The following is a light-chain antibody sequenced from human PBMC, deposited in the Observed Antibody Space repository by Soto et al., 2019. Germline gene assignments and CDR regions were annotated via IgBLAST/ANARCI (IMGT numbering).Light chain of an antibody. CDR2: WAS. CDR3: QQYYRTRLA. V-gene: IGKV4-1*01. J-gene: IGKJ1*01. Sequence: DIVMTQSPDSLAVSLGERATINCKSSQSVLYSSNNKNYLAWYQQKPRQPPKLLIYWASTRESGVPDRFSGRGSGTDCPLTIRSLQAEDVAVYYGQQYYRTRLAFGQGTKVEIK. CDR1: QSVLYSSNNKNY.